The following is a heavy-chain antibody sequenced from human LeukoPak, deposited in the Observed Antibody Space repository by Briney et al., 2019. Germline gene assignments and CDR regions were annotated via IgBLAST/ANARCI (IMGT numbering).Heavy chain of an antibody. D-gene: IGHD6-6*01. Sequence: SETLSLTCTVSGGSISSYYWSWIRQPPGKGLEWIGNIYYSGSTNYNPSLKSRVTISVDTSKNQFSLKLSSVTAADTAVFYCAREGIAARPHYSYYYMDVWGKGTTVTVSS. CDR1: GGSISSYY. J-gene: IGHJ6*03. V-gene: IGHV4-59*12. CDR2: IYYSGST. CDR3: AREGIAARPHYSYYYMDV.